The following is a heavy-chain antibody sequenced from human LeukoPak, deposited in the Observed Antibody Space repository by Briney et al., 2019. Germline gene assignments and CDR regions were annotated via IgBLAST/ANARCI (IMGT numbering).Heavy chain of an antibody. Sequence: GGSLRLSCAASGFTLSSYAMSWVRQAPGKGLEWVSAISGSGGSTYYADSVKGRFTISRDNSKNTLYLQMNSLRAEDTAGYYGARAMGIAVAGTTYWGEESQLTVSP. CDR2: ISGSGGST. V-gene: IGHV3-23*01. J-gene: IGHJ4*02. CDR3: ARAMGIAVAGTTY. CDR1: GFTLSSYA. D-gene: IGHD6-19*01.